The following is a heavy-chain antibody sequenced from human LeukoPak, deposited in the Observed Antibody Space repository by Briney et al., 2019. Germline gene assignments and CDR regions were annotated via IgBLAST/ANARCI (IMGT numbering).Heavy chain of an antibody. J-gene: IGHJ4*02. CDR2: IYSGGST. V-gene: IGHV3-53*01. Sequence: GGSLRLSCAASGFTVSSNYMSWVRQAPGKGLEWVSVIYSGGSTYYADSVKGRFTISRDNSKNTLYLQMNSLRAEDTAVYYCAKSRGGCSSTSCYTDFDYWGQGTLVTVSS. CDR3: AKSRGGCSSTSCYTDFDY. D-gene: IGHD2-2*02. CDR1: GFTVSSNY.